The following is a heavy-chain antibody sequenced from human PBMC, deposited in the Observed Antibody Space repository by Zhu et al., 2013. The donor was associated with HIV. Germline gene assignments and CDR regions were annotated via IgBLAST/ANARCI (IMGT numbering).Heavy chain of an antibody. D-gene: IGHD3-3*01. CDR3: ARGRTIFGVVILDFDY. V-gene: IGHV1-69*06. Sequence: QVQLVQSGAEVKKPGSSVKVSCKASGGTFSSYAINWVRQAPGQGLEWMGGIIPIFATANYAQKFQGRVTLSTDKSTSTVYMDLSSLRSEDTAVYYCARGRTIFGVVILDFDYWGQGTLVTVSS. CDR1: GGTFSSYA. J-gene: IGHJ4*02. CDR2: IIPIFATA.